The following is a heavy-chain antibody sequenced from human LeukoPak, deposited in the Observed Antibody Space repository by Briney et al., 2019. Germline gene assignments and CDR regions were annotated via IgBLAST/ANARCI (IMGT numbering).Heavy chain of an antibody. CDR3: ASSERPDGLPLDI. D-gene: IGHD5-18*01. CDR2: ITNNGDNT. V-gene: IGHV3-64*02. CDR1: AFAFNSYA. J-gene: IGHJ4*02. Sequence: TGGSLRLYCAAYAFAFNSYAMDWVRQAPGKGLEYVSAITNNGDNTYYVDSVKDRFTISRDNSKNTLFLHMGRLRPEYLALYSCASSERPDGLPLDIWGQGTLVTVSS.